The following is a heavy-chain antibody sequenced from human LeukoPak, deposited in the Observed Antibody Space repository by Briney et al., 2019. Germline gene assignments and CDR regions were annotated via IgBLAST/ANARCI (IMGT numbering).Heavy chain of an antibody. CDR2: VYYSGDT. J-gene: IGHJ4*02. Sequence: PSETLSLTCTVSGGSISSYYWTWIRQPPGTGLEWIGYVYYSGDTNYNPSLKSRVTMSVDMSKNQFSLKLSSVTAAGTAVYYCATFRKAAAERFVDNWGQGTLVTVSS. CDR1: GGSISSYY. CDR3: ATFRKAAAERFVDN. D-gene: IGHD6-13*01. V-gene: IGHV4-59*01.